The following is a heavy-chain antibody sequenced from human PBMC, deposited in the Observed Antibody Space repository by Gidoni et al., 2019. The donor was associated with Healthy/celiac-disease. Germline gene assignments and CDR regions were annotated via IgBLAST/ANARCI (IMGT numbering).Heavy chain of an antibody. CDR3: ARTTLHYDLFDY. D-gene: IGHD3-3*01. Sequence: EVQLVQSGAEVKKPGESLKISCRGSGSSFTSYWNGRVRQMPGKGLEWMGIIYPGDSATRYSPSFQGQVTISADKSISTAYLQWSSLKASDTAMYYCARTTLHYDLFDYWGQGTLVTVSS. CDR1: GSSFTSYW. CDR2: IYPGDSAT. V-gene: IGHV5-51*01. J-gene: IGHJ4*02.